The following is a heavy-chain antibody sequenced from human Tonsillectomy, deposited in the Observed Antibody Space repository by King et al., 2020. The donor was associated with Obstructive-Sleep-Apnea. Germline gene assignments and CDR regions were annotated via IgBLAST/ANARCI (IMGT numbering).Heavy chain of an antibody. Sequence: VPLVESGGGLVQPGGSLRLSCAASRFTVSSNYMSWVRPAPGKGLGGVSGIYSGGSTYYADSVKGRFTISRHNSKNTLYLQMNSLRAEDTAVYYCAIRQYSSSAFDYWGQGTLVTVSS. V-gene: IGHV3-53*04. CDR1: RFTVSSNY. D-gene: IGHD6-13*01. CDR2: IYSGGST. CDR3: AIRQYSSSAFDY. J-gene: IGHJ4*02.